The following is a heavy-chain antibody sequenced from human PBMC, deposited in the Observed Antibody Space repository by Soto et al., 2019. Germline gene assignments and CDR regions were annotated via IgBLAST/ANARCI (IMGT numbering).Heavy chain of an antibody. CDR2: INPSGGST. D-gene: IGHD3-22*01. V-gene: IGHV1-46*01. CDR1: GYTFTSYY. Sequence: ASVKVSCKASGYTFTSYYMHWVRHAPGRGLEWMGIINPSGGSTRYAQKFQGRVTMTRDTSTSTVYMEPSSLRAEDTAVYYCARASHDSSGYYYRFDYWGQGTLVTVSS. CDR3: ARASHDSSGYYYRFDY. J-gene: IGHJ4*02.